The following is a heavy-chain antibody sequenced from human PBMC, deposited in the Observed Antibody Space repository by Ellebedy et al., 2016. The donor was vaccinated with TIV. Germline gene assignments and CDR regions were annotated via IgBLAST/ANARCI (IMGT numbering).Heavy chain of an antibody. V-gene: IGHV3-7*01. CDR2: IKQDGSEK. J-gene: IGHJ4*02. CDR3: ARGYASPNY. D-gene: IGHD2-15*01. CDR1: GFTFSSYW. Sequence: GESLKISCAASGFTFSSYWMSWVRQAPGKGLEWVSNIKQDGSEKYYVDSVKGRFTISRDNAKNSLYLQKNSLRAEDTAVYYCARGYASPNYWGQGTLVTVSS.